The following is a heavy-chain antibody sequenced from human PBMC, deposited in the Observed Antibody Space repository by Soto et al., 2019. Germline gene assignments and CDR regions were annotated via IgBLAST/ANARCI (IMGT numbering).Heavy chain of an antibody. CDR2: IYPGDHET. CDR3: ARSPRSSPYFDY. CDR1: GYTFSNFW. D-gene: IGHD6-13*01. J-gene: IGHJ4*02. Sequence: GESLKISCQCSGYTFSNFWIGWVRQLPGKGLEWMGIIYPGDHETRYSPSFHGKVTISADKSINTAYLQWNSLEASDTAFYFCARSPRSSPYFDYWGQGALVTISS. V-gene: IGHV5-51*01.